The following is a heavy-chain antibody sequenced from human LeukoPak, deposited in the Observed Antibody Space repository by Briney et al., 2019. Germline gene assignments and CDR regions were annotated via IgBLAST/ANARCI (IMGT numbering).Heavy chain of an antibody. CDR2: INHSGST. D-gene: IGHD3-10*01. V-gene: IGHV4-34*01. CDR3: ARAPEHRSYYDY. Sequence: SETLSLTCAVYGGSFSGYYWSWIRQPPGKGMDWIGDINHSGSTNYNPSLKSRVTKSVDTSKNQFSLKLSSVTASDTAVYYCARAPEHRSYYDYWGQGTLVTVSS. J-gene: IGHJ4*02. CDR1: GGSFSGYY.